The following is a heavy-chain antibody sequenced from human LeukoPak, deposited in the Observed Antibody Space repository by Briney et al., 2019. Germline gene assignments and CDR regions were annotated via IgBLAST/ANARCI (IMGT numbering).Heavy chain of an antibody. CDR2: INPNSGDT. CDR1: GYTFTGYY. Sequence: ASVKVSCKASGYTFTGYYMHWVRQAPGQGLEWMGWINPNSGDTNYAQKFQGWVTMTRDTSISTAYMELSRLRSDDTAVYYCARGPFTVTTPSDAFDIWGQGTMVTVSS. J-gene: IGHJ3*02. V-gene: IGHV1-2*04. CDR3: ARGPFTVTTPSDAFDI. D-gene: IGHD4-17*01.